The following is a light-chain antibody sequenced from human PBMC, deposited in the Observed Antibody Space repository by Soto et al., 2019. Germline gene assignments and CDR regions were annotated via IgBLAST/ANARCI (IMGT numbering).Light chain of an antibody. CDR2: AAS. V-gene: IGKV1-27*01. Sequence: DIQMTQSPSPLSGSVGDRVTITCVASQGISNYLAWYQQKPGQLPKLLIQAASTLLSGVPSRFSGSKSGTEFTLTISSLQPEDVATYYCQKYNSAPFTFGPGTKVDIK. J-gene: IGKJ3*01. CDR3: QKYNSAPFT. CDR1: QGISNY.